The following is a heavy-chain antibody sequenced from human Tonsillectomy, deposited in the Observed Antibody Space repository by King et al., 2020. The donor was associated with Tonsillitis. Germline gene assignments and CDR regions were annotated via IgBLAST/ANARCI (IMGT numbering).Heavy chain of an antibody. J-gene: IGHJ4*02. D-gene: IGHD3-16*01. Sequence: QLQESGPGLVKPSETLSLSCTVSGGSISSAYYWGWIRQPPGKGLEWIGYIFYIGRPNYNPSLKSRVTISVKTSKNQFSLKLNSVTAADTAVYYCVRDRGSRGPFDYWGQGTLVTVSS. V-gene: IGHV4-59*01. CDR3: VRDRGSRGPFDY. CDR2: IFYIGRP. CDR1: GGSISSAYY.